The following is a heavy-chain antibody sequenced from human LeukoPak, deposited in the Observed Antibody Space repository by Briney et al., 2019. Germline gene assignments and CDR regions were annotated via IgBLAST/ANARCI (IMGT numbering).Heavy chain of an antibody. CDR2: ISISSSTI. Sequence: GGSLRLSCAASGFTFSSYSMNWVRQAPGKGLEWVSYISISSSTIYYADSVKGRFTVSRDNAKNSLYLQMNSPRAEDTAVYYCASSRLSGSHDYWGQGTLVTVSS. V-gene: IGHV3-48*01. J-gene: IGHJ4*02. D-gene: IGHD5-12*01. CDR3: ASSRLSGSHDY. CDR1: GFTFSSYS.